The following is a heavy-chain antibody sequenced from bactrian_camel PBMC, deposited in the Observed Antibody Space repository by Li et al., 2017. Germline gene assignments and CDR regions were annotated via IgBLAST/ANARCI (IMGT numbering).Heavy chain of an antibody. Sequence: VQLVESGGGSVQPGGSLRLSCAASVFTFSSYYMSWVRQAPGKGLEWVSSIVSGGGTTYYADSVKGRFTTSRDNAKNTLYLQLNSLKAEDTAMYYCAAPIAAIYEYKYWGQGTQVTVS. CDR2: IVSGGGTT. D-gene: IGHD1*01. V-gene: IGHV3S40*01. J-gene: IGHJ4*01. CDR3: AAPIAAIYEYKY. CDR1: VFTFSSYY.